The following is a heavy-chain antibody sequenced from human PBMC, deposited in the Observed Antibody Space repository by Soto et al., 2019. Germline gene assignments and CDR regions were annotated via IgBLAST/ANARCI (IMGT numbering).Heavy chain of an antibody. CDR1: GGSIRSYY. J-gene: IGHJ5*02. Sequence: NPSETLSLTCTVSGGSIRSYYWSWIRQTPTKGLEWIGYIYYSGSTNYNPSLKSRVNISIDTSKNQFSLRLTSVTPADTAVYYCARDRGSSCGQGTIVTVYS. CDR3: ARDRGSS. V-gene: IGHV4-59*01. CDR2: IYYSGST. D-gene: IGHD1-26*01.